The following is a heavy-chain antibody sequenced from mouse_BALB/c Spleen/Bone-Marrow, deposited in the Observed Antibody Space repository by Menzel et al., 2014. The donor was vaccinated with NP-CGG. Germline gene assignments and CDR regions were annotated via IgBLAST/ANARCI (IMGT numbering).Heavy chain of an antibody. D-gene: IGHD1-2*01. Sequence: EVMLVESGGNLVKPGGSLKLSCAASGFTFSDYYMYWVRQTPEKRLGWVATISDGGSYTYYPDSVKGRFTISRDNAKNSLYLQMNSLKSEDSAMYYCARGGAHYYGRGFTYWGQGTLVTVSA. CDR3: ARGGAHYYGRGFTY. J-gene: IGHJ3*01. CDR2: ISDGGSYT. CDR1: GFTFSDYY. V-gene: IGHV5-4*02.